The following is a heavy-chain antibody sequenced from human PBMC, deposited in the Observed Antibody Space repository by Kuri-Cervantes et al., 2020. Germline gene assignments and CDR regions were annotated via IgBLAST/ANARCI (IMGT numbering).Heavy chain of an antibody. V-gene: IGHV4-59*12. D-gene: IGHD4-17*01. Sequence: SETLSLTCTVSGGSISSYYWSWIRQPPGKGLEWIGYIYYSGSTYYNPSLKSRVTISVDTSKNQFSLKLSSVTAADTAVYYCARVGDYGDSRGGNWFDPWGQGTLVTVSS. CDR3: ARVGDYGDSRGGNWFDP. J-gene: IGHJ5*02. CDR2: IYYSGST. CDR1: GGSISSYY.